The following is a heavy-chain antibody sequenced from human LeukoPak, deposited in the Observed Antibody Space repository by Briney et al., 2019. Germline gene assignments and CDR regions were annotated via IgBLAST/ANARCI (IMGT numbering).Heavy chain of an antibody. CDR2: IYYSGST. CDR3: ARRSAAARRWFDP. V-gene: IGHV4-30-4*01. Sequence: SETLSLTCTVSGGSISSGDYYWSWIRQPPGKGLEWIGYIYYSGSTYYNPSLKSRVTVSVDTSKNQFSLKLSSATAADTAVYYCARRSAAARRWFDPWGQGTLVTVSS. J-gene: IGHJ5*02. D-gene: IGHD6-13*01. CDR1: GGSISSGDYY.